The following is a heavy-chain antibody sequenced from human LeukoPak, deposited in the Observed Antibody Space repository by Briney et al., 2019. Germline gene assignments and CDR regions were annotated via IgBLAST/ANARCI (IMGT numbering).Heavy chain of an antibody. CDR2: IYYSGST. Sequence: SETLSLTCTVSGGSISSYYWSWIRQPPGKGLEWIGYIYYSGSTNYNPSLKSRVTISVDTSKNQFSLKLSSVTAADTAVYYCARTHDYGDYVFDYWGQGTLVTVSS. J-gene: IGHJ4*02. V-gene: IGHV4-59*01. D-gene: IGHD4-17*01. CDR3: ARTHDYGDYVFDY. CDR1: GGSISSYY.